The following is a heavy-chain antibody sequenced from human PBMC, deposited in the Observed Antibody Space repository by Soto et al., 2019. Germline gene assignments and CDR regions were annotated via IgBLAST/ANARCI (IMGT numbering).Heavy chain of an antibody. Sequence: SETLSLTCTFSGGSVSSGSYYWSWIRQPPGKGLEWIGYIYYSGSTNYNPSLKSRVTISVDTSKNQFSLKLSSVTAADTAVYYCADFYDIMISYYTGSDYWGQGTLVTVSS. CDR2: IYYSGST. D-gene: IGHD3-9*01. V-gene: IGHV4-61*01. CDR3: ADFYDIMISYYTGSDY. J-gene: IGHJ4*02. CDR1: GGSVSSGSYY.